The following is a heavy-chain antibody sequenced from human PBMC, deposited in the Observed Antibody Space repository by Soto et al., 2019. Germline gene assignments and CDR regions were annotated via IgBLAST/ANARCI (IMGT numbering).Heavy chain of an antibody. J-gene: IGHJ4*02. Sequence: GGSLRLSCAASGFTFSSYAMHWVRQAPGKGLEYVSAISSNGGSTYYANSVKGRFTISRDNSKNTLYLQMGSLRAEDMAVYYCATGGWYILDYWGQGTPVTVSS. CDR2: ISSNGGST. CDR1: GFTFSSYA. D-gene: IGHD6-19*01. CDR3: ATGGWYILDY. V-gene: IGHV3-64*01.